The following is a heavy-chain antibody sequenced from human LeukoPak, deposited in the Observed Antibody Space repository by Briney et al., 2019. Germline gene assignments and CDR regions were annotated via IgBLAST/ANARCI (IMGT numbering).Heavy chain of an antibody. CDR3: ARVRYDSGWYDY. D-gene: IGHD6-19*01. V-gene: IGHV3-48*04. J-gene: IGHJ4*02. CDR1: GFTFSAYA. Sequence: SGGSLRLSCAASGFTFSAYAMAWVRQAPGKGLECVSHITTGGSSTFHADSVKGRFTISRDNAKSSLYLQMNSLRGEDTAVYYCARVRYDSGWYDYWGRGALVIVSS. CDR2: ITTGGSST.